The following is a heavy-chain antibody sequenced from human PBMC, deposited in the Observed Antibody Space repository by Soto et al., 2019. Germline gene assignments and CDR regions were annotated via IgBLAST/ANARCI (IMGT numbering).Heavy chain of an antibody. V-gene: IGHV3-7*01. CDR3: GISSGYVSRGL. D-gene: IGHD6-19*01. CDR1: GFTFSSYW. Sequence: PGGSLRRSCAASGFTFSSYWMSWVRQAPGKGLEWVANIKQDGSEKYYVDSVKGRFTISRDNAKNSLYLQMNSLSAEDTAVYYCGISSGYVSRGLWGKGTLVTVSS. J-gene: IGHJ4*02. CDR2: IKQDGSEK.